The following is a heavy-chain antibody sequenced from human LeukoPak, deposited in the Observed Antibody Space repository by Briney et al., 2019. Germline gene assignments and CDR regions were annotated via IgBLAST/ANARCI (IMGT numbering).Heavy chain of an antibody. Sequence: PSETLSLTCTVSGGSISSSSYYWGWIRQPPGKGLEWIGSIYYSGSTYYNPSLKSRVTMSVDTSKNQFSLKLSSVTAADTAVYYCARELTGSSSSGGDYWGQGTLVTVSS. J-gene: IGHJ4*02. CDR1: GGSISSSSYY. V-gene: IGHV4-39*07. D-gene: IGHD6-6*01. CDR2: IYYSGST. CDR3: ARELTGSSSSGGDY.